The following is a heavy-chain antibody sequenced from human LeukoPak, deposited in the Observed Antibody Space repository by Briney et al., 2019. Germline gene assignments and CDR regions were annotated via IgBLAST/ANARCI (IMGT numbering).Heavy chain of an antibody. CDR1: GFTFSDYY. V-gene: IGHV3-66*01. D-gene: IGHD4-17*01. Sequence: GGSLRLSCAASGFTFSDYYMSWIRQAPGKGLEWVSVIHSGGNIYYADSVTGRFTVSRDNSKNTVSLQMNSLRAGDTAVYYCVGATGFGYWGQGTLVTVSS. CDR3: VGATGFGY. CDR2: IHSGGNI. J-gene: IGHJ4*02.